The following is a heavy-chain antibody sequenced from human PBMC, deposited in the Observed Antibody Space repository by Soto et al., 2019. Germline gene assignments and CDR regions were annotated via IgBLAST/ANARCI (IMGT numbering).Heavy chain of an antibody. CDR3: ARGGLGYCSGGSCYSAELSRYYYGMDV. CDR1: GGSISSGGYY. D-gene: IGHD2-15*01. CDR2: IYYSGST. Sequence: QVQLQESGPGLVKPSQTLSLTCTVSGGSISSGGYYWSWIRQHPGKGLEWIGYIYYSGSTYYNPSLKSRVNITLDTSKNQFSLKLISVTAADTAVYYCARGGLGYCSGGSCYSAELSRYYYGMDVWGQGTTVTVSS. J-gene: IGHJ6*02. V-gene: IGHV4-31*03.